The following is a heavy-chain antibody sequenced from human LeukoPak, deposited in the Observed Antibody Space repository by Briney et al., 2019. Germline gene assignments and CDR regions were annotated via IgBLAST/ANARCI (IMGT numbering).Heavy chain of an antibody. D-gene: IGHD2-2*03. Sequence: PRGSLRLSCATSGFTFSNYWVHWVRQAPGKGLVWVSDINTDGTTIHYADSVRGRFTISRDNAKSTVFLQMNSLRVEDTAVYYCARGPPGYRVGDYWGPGTLVTVSS. CDR2: INTDGTTI. CDR3: ARGPPGYRVGDY. CDR1: GFTFSNYW. J-gene: IGHJ4*02. V-gene: IGHV3-74*01.